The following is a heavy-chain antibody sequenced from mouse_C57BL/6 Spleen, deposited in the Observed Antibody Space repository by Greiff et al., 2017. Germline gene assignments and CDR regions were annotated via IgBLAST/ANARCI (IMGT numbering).Heavy chain of an antibody. CDR3: ARRLLRPVAGYAMDY. J-gene: IGHJ4*01. CDR2: ISSGSSTI. D-gene: IGHD1-2*01. V-gene: IGHV5-17*01. CDR1: GFTFSDYG. Sequence: EVQLVESGGGLVKPGGSPKLSCAASGFTFSDYGMHWVRQAPEKGLEWVAYISSGSSTIYYADTVKGRFTISRDNAKNTLFLQMTSLRSEDTAMYYCARRLLRPVAGYAMDYWGQGTSVTVSS.